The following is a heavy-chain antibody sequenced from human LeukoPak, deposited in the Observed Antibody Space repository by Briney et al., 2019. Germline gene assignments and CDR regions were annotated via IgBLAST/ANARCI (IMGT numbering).Heavy chain of an antibody. CDR1: GYAFTSYH. Sequence: ASVKVSCKASGYAFTSYHIHWMRQAPGQGLGWMGIIIPSSGSTTYAQKSQGRVTMTRDTSTSTVYMELSSLTSDDTAVYFCARSDYNDYRGLGFWGQGTLVTVSS. CDR3: ARSDYNDYRGLGF. V-gene: IGHV1-46*01. J-gene: IGHJ4*02. D-gene: IGHD4-11*01. CDR2: IIPSSGST.